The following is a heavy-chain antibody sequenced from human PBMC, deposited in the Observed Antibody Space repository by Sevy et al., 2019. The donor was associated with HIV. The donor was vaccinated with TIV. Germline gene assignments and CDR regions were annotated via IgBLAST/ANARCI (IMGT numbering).Heavy chain of an antibody. Sequence: SETLSLTCTVSGASISSSGYYWGWIRQPPGKGLEWIASINYVGGFFYNPSLRSRVTISSDTSNKQFSLKLNSVTAADTAIYYCVGPTLTYSSGWSYYDSWGQGTVVTVSS. V-gene: IGHV4-39*01. CDR3: VGPTLTYSSGWSYYDS. J-gene: IGHJ4*02. D-gene: IGHD6-19*01. CDR2: INYVGGF. CDR1: GASISSSGYY.